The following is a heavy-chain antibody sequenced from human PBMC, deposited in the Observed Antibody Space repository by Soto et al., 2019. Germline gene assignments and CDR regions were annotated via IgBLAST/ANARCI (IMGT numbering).Heavy chain of an antibody. J-gene: IGHJ4*02. D-gene: IGHD3-22*01. CDR3: ARGQWSAVVVIPFDY. CDR2: IVVGSGNT. V-gene: IGHV1-58*01. Sequence: GASVKVSCKASGFTFTSSAVQWVRQARGQRLEWIGWIVVGSGNTNYAQKFQGRVTMTRDTSTSTVYMELSSLRSEDTAVYYCARGQWSAVVVIPFDYWGQGTLVTVSS. CDR1: GFTFTSSA.